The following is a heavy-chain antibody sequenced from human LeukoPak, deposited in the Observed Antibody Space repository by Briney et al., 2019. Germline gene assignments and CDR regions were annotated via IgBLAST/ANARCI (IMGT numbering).Heavy chain of an antibody. CDR2: IYYSGST. CDR1: GGSISSSSYY. V-gene: IGHV4-39*07. Sequence: SETLSLTCTVSGGSISSSSYYWGWIRQPPGKGLEWIGSIYYSGSTYYNPSLKSRVTISVDTSKNQFSLKLSSVTAADTAVYYYARVRRASGWFDPWGQGTLVTVSS. CDR3: ARVRRASGWFDP. D-gene: IGHD6-25*01. J-gene: IGHJ5*02.